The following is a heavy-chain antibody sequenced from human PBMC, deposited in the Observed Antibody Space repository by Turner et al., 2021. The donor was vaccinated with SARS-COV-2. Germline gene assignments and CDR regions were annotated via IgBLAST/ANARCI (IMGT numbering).Heavy chain of an antibody. J-gene: IGHJ6*02. V-gene: IGHV4-4*02. CDR3: ARGWGVVLGYYGLDV. CDR1: GGSISSSNW. CDR2: IYHSGST. Sequence: QVQLPESGPGLVMPSGTLSLTCAVSGGSISSSNWWSWVRQPPGKGLEWIGEIYHSGSTNYNPSLKSRVTISVDKSKNQFSLKLSSVTAADTAVYYCARGWGVVLGYYGLDVWGQGTTVTVSS. D-gene: IGHD3-10*01.